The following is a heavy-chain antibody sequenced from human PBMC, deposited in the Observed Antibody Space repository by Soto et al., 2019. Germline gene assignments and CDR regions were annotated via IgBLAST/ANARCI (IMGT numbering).Heavy chain of an antibody. J-gene: IGHJ4*02. Sequence: KPSETLSLTCTVSGVSISNSSYYWGWIRRPPGKGLEWIGTIYYSGITYYNPSLKSRVTISVDTSKNQFSLKLTSVTDADTAVYYCARHGSNWGQGTLVTVSS. CDR3: ARHGSN. CDR1: GVSISNSSYY. V-gene: IGHV4-39*01. CDR2: IYYSGIT.